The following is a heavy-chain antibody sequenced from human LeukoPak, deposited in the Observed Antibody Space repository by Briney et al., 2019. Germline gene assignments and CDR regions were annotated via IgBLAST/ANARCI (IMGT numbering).Heavy chain of an antibody. J-gene: IGHJ4*02. CDR1: GFTFSNYW. D-gene: IGHD3-10*01. CDR2: INQDGSET. CDR3: AGDWYGWGSDYTDY. V-gene: IGHV3-7*01. Sequence: GGSLRLSCAASGFTFSNYWLSWVRQAPGKGLEWVAKINQDGSETYYVDSVKGRITISRNNTKNSLYLHKSRLRADEATDEYYCAGDWYGWGSDYTDYWGQGTLVTVPS.